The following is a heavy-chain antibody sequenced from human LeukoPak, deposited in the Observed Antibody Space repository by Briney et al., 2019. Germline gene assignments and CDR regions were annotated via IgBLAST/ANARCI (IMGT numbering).Heavy chain of an antibody. V-gene: IGHV4-4*07. D-gene: IGHD2-15*01. CDR3: ARVTGYVIEDNFDY. Sequence: SETLSLTCIVSGGSISSYYWSWIRQPAGKGLEWIGRIYTSGSANYNPSLKSRVTMSVDTSKNQFSLKLSSVTAADTAVYYCARVTGYVIEDNFDYWGQGTLVTVSS. CDR2: IYTSGSA. CDR1: GGSISSYY. J-gene: IGHJ4*02.